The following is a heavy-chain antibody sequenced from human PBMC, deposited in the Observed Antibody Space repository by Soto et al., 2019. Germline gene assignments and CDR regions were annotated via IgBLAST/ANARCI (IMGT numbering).Heavy chain of an antibody. D-gene: IGHD6-13*01. J-gene: IGHJ4*02. Sequence: PGGSLRLSCAASGFTFSSYSMNWVRQAPGKGLEWVSSISSSSSYIYYADSVKGRFTISRDNAKNSLYLQMNSLRAEDTAVYYCARDALPIMGPGIAAAGTHSDYWGQGTLVTVSS. CDR1: GFTFSSYS. V-gene: IGHV3-21*01. CDR3: ARDALPIMGPGIAAAGTHSDY. CDR2: ISSSSSYI.